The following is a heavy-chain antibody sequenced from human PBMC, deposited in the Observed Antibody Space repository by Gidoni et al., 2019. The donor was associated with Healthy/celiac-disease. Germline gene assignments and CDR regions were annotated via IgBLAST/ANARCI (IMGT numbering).Heavy chain of an antibody. Sequence: QVKLQQSGAGLLKPSETLSLTCAVYGGSFSAYYWSWIRQPPGKGLEWIGEINHSVSTNYNPSLKSRVTISVDTSKNQFSLKLSSVTAADTAVYYCARHSAAASPGARTDYFDYWGQGTLVTVSS. V-gene: IGHV4-34*01. D-gene: IGHD6-6*01. J-gene: IGHJ4*02. CDR1: GGSFSAYY. CDR2: INHSVST. CDR3: ARHSAAASPGARTDYFDY.